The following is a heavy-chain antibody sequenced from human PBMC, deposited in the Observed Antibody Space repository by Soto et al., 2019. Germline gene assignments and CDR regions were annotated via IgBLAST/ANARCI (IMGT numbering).Heavy chain of an antibody. D-gene: IGHD6-19*01. CDR3: EKHHGSGWYLNRFDP. V-gene: IGHV3-23*01. CDR1: GFTFSSYA. J-gene: IGHJ5*02. CDR2: ISGSGGST. Sequence: GGSLRLSCAASGFTFSSYAMSWVRQAPGKGLEWVSAISGSGGSTYYADSVKGRFTISRDNSKNTLYLQMNSLRAEDTAVYYCEKHHGSGWYLNRFDPWGQGTLVTVYS.